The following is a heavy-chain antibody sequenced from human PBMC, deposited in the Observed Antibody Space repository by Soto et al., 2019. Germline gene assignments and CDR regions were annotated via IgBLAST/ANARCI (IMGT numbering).Heavy chain of an antibody. D-gene: IGHD5-12*01. Sequence: SETLSLTCTVSGGSISSGGYYWSWIRQHPGKGLEWIGYIYYSGSTNYNPSLKSRVTISVDTSKNQFSLKLSSVTAADTAVYYCATYLGLQSSNWFDPWGQGTLVTVSS. CDR1: GGSISSGGYY. J-gene: IGHJ5*02. V-gene: IGHV4-61*08. CDR3: ATYLGLQSSNWFDP. CDR2: IYYSGST.